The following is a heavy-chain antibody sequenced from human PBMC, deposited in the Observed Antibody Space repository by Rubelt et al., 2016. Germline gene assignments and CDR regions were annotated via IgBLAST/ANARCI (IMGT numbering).Heavy chain of an antibody. CDR2: LYYSGST. CDR3: AREGAYCGGDCSNDAFDI. Sequence: QVQLQESGPGLVKPSETLSLTCTVSGGSISSYYWSWIRQPPGKGLEWIGYLYYSGSTNYNPSPRSRCTIPVEPSKNQVALKLSSVTAADTAVYYCAREGAYCGGDCSNDAFDIWGQGTMVTVSS. V-gene: IGHV4-59*01. D-gene: IGHD2-21*02. J-gene: IGHJ3*02. CDR1: GGSISSYY.